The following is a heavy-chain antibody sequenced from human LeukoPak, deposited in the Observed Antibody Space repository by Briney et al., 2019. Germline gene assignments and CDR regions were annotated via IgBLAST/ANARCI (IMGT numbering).Heavy chain of an antibody. CDR1: GFIFSNYG. D-gene: IGHD6-6*01. V-gene: IGHV3-33*01. CDR2: IWYDGSRI. J-gene: IGHJ4*02. CDR3: ARAYSSSSEANFDY. Sequence: GGSLRLSCAASGFIFSNYGMHWARQAPGKGLDWVAVIWYDGSRIYYADSVKGRFTISRDNSKNTLYLQMDSLRAEDTAVYYCARAYSSSSEANFDYWGQGTLVTVSS.